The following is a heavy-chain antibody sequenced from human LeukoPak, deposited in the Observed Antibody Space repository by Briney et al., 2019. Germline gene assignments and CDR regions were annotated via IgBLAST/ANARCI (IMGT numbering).Heavy chain of an antibody. V-gene: IGHV4-30-2*02. CDR1: GGSISSGGYY. CDR3: ARTKWEHYGMDV. CDR2: IYHSGST. Sequence: PSETLSLTCTVSGGSISSGGYYWSWIRQPPGKGLEWIGYIYHSGSTYYNPSLKSRVTISVDTSKNQFSLKLSSVTAADTAVYYCARTKWEHYGMDVWGQGTTVTVSS. J-gene: IGHJ6*02. D-gene: IGHD1-26*01.